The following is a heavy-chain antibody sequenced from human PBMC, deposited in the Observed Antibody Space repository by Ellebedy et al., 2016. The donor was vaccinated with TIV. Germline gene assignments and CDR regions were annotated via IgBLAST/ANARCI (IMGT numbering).Heavy chain of an antibody. Sequence: AASVKVSCKASGGTFSSYSINWLRHAPGQGLEWMGWISAYNGNTNYAQKLQGRVTMTTDTSTSTAYMELRSLRSDDTAVYYCARASYKEAVAVEGSYWGQGTLVTVSS. J-gene: IGHJ4*02. CDR1: GGTFSSYS. D-gene: IGHD6-19*01. CDR3: ARASYKEAVAVEGSY. CDR2: ISAYNGNT. V-gene: IGHV1-18*01.